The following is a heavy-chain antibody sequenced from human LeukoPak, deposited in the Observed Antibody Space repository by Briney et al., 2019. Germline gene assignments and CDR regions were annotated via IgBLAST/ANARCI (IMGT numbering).Heavy chain of an antibody. Sequence: PSETLSLTCTVSGGSIRSSYYYWGWIRQPPGKGLEWIGSIYDSGSTYYNPSLKSRVTISVDTSKNQFSLKLSSVTAADTAVYYCARVGYDFRSGYYGLFDPWGQGTLVTVSS. CDR1: GGSIRSSYYY. CDR2: IYDSGST. J-gene: IGHJ5*02. D-gene: IGHD3-3*01. CDR3: ARVGYDFRSGYYGLFDP. V-gene: IGHV4-39*07.